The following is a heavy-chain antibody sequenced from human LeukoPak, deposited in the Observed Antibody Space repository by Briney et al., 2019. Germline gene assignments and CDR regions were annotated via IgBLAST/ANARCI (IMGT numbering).Heavy chain of an antibody. J-gene: IGHJ4*02. CDR1: GFTFSSYA. CDR3: AKIRSSVGDY. D-gene: IGHD6-19*01. V-gene: IGHV3-23*01. Sequence: GGSLRLSCAASGFTFSSYAMSWVRQAPGKGLEWVSAISGSGGSTYYADSVKGRFTISRDNSKDTLYLQMNSLRAEDTAVYYRAKIRSSVGDYWGQGTLVTVSS. CDR2: ISGSGGST.